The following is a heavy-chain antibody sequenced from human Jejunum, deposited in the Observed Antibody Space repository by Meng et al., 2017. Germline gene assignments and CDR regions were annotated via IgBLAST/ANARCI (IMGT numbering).Heavy chain of an antibody. V-gene: IGHV4-4*02. D-gene: IGHD1-7*01. Sequence: QVQRQESVPGLVRPSGALSLPCAVSCGFSSNYWCSGLRQPPGKGLEWIGERHQSGSSNYNPSLKSRLTMSVDESKNHFSLKLNSVTAADTAVYYCARGWKYAWFNWGQGTLVTVSS. CDR1: CGFSSNYW. CDR2: RHQSGSS. CDR3: ARGWKYAWFN. J-gene: IGHJ4*02.